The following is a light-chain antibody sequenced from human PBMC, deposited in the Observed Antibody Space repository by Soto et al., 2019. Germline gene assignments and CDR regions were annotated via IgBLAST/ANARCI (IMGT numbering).Light chain of an antibody. CDR3: QQYGNFPYT. CDR1: QGIGST. Sequence: EIVLTQSPATLSVSPGERVALSCRASQGIGSTLAWYRQQPGQAPGLLIYGASSRATGVPDRVSGSGSGTDFTLTINRLEPEDFAVYYCQQYGNFPYTFGQGTKVDIK. V-gene: IGKV3-20*01. CDR2: GAS. J-gene: IGKJ2*01.